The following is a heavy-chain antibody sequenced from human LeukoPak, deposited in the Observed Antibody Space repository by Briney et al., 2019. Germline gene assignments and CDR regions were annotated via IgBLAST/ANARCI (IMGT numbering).Heavy chain of an antibody. D-gene: IGHD3-22*01. CDR3: ARDRIITTTIIVTTPGWFAP. CDR1: GGTFSSYA. J-gene: IGHJ5*02. Sequence: ASVKVSCKASGGTFSSYAISWVRQAPGQGLEWMGGIIPVFGTTNYAQKFQGRVTITADESTSTAYMELSSLRSEDTAVYYCARDRIITTTIIVTTPGWFAPWGQGTLVTVSS. CDR2: IIPVFGTT. V-gene: IGHV1-69*13.